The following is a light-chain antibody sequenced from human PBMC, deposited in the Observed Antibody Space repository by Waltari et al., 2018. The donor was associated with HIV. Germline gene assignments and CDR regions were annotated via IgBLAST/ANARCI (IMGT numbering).Light chain of an antibody. V-gene: IGLV3-1*01. CDR3: QAWDSSSAVV. CDR2: QNS. J-gene: IGLJ2*01. CDR1: KLGDTY. Sequence: SYELTQPPSVSVSPGQTASITCSGDKLGDTYASWYQQKPGQSPVLVIYQNSKLPSGIPERFSGSNSGDTATLTISGTQAVDEADYYCQAWDSSSAVVFGGGTKLTVL.